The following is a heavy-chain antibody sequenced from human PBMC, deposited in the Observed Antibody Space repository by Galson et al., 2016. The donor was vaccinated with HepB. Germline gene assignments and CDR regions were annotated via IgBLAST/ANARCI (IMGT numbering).Heavy chain of an antibody. V-gene: IGHV3-9*01. J-gene: IGHJ4*02. D-gene: IGHD6-13*01. Sequence: SLRLSCAASGFSFDDYAMHWVRQGPGKGLEWVSGISWNGDILDYADSVKGRFTISRDNAKRSLYRQMNSLRDEDTAFYYCTKESRGVLGTNWGQGTLVTVSS. CDR3: TKESRGVLGTN. CDR2: ISWNGDIL. CDR1: GFSFDDYA.